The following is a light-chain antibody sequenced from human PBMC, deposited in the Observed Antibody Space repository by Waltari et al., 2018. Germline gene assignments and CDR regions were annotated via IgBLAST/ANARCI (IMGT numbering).Light chain of an antibody. J-gene: IGLJ3*02. CDR2: GNS. CDR1: SSNIGAGYD. V-gene: IGLV1-40*01. Sequence: QSVLTQTPSVSGAPGQSVTISCTGSSSNIGAGYDVHWYQQLPGTAPKLLIYGNSNRPPGVPGRFSVSRSDTSASLAITGLQTEDEADYYCQSYDNSLSGSRVFGGGTRVTVL. CDR3: QSYDNSLSGSRV.